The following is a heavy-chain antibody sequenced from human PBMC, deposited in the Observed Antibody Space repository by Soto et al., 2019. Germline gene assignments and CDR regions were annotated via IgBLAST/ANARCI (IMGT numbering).Heavy chain of an antibody. CDR1: GFTFSSYE. CDR3: ARVRFFGVVDYGIDF. D-gene: IGHD3-3*01. V-gene: IGHV3-48*03. J-gene: IGHJ6*02. CDR2: ISSSGSTI. Sequence: PWGSLRLSCAASGFTFSSYEMNWVRQAPGKGLEWVSYISSSGSTIYYADSAKGRFTISRDNAKNSLCLQMNSLRAEDTAVYYCARVRFFGVVDYGIDFSGPVTTAIV.